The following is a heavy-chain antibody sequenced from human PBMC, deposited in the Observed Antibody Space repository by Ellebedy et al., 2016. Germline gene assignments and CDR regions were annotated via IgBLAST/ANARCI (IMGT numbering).Heavy chain of an antibody. J-gene: IGHJ4*02. CDR2: INAGNGDT. CDR1: GYTFTSYA. Sequence: ASVKVSCKASGYTFTSYAMHWVRQAPGQRLEWMGRINAGNGDTKYSQKFQGRVTMTEDTSTDTAYMELSSLRSEDTAVYYCATGGDYYGSGSIFDYWGQGTLVTVSS. V-gene: IGHV1-3*01. CDR3: ATGGDYYGSGSIFDY. D-gene: IGHD3-10*01.